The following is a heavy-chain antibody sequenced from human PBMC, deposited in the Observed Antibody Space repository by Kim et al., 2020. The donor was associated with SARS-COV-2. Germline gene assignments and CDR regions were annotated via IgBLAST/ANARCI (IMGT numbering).Heavy chain of an antibody. CDR1: GFTFDDYA. D-gene: IGHD3-9*01. J-gene: IGHJ6*02. V-gene: IGHV3-43*02. Sequence: GGSLRLSCAASGFTFDDYAMHWVRQAPGKGLEWVSLISGDGGSTYYADSVKGRFTISRDNSKNSLYLQMNSLRTEDTALYYCAKEGIPTDYDILTGYPTHDYYGMDVWGQGTTVTVSS. CDR2: ISGDGGST. CDR3: AKEGIPTDYDILTGYPTHDYYGMDV.